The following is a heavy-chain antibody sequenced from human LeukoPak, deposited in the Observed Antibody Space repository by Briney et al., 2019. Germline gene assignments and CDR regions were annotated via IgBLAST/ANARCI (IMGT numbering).Heavy chain of an antibody. V-gene: IGHV1-18*01. CDR2: ISAYNGNT. Sequence: RASVKVSCKASGYTFTSYGISWVRQAPGQGLEWMGWISAYNGNTNYAQKLQGRVTMTTDTSTSTAYMELRSLRSDDTAVYYCARDPKTSDYYYGMDVWGQETTVTVSS. CDR3: ARDPKTSDYYYGMDV. J-gene: IGHJ6*02. CDR1: GYTFTSYG.